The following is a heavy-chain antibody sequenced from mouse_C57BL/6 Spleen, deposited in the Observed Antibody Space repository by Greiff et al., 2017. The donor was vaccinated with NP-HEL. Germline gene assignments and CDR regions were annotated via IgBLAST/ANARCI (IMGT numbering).Heavy chain of an antibody. V-gene: IGHV14-4*01. CDR3: TLYGNYEYFDV. CDR2: IDPENGDT. D-gene: IGHD2-1*01. CDR1: GFNIKDDY. Sequence: EVQLQQSGAELVRPGASVKLSCTASGFNIKDDYMHWVKQRPEQGLEWIGWIDPENGDTEYASKFQGKATITADTSSNTAYLQLSSLTSEDTAVYYGTLYGNYEYFDVWGTGTTVTVSS. J-gene: IGHJ1*03.